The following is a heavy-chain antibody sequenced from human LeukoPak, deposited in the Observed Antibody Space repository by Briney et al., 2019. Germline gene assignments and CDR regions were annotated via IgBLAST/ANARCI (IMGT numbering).Heavy chain of an antibody. J-gene: IGHJ4*02. V-gene: IGHV1-18*01. D-gene: IGHD6-25*01. CDR1: GYTLTELS. CDR3: ARDNQRHGDFDY. CDR2: ISAYNGNT. Sequence: ASVKVSCKVSGYTLTELSMHWVRQAPGQGLEWMGWISAYNGNTNYAQKLQGRVTMTTDTSTSTAYMELRSLRSDDTAVYYCARDNQRHGDFDYWGQGTLVTVSS.